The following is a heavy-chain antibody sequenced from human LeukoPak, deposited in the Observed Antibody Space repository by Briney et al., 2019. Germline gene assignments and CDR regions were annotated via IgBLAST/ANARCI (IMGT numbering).Heavy chain of an antibody. D-gene: IGHD3-10*01. CDR3: ASSRVRGVITYYYYGMDV. V-gene: IGHV3-53*01. Sequence: GGSLRLSCAASGFTVSSNYMSWVRQAPGKGLEWVSVIYSGGSTYYADSVKGRFTISRDNSKNTLYLQMNSLRAEDTAVYYCASSRVRGVITYYYYGMDVWGQGTTVTVSS. CDR1: GFTVSSNY. CDR2: IYSGGST. J-gene: IGHJ6*02.